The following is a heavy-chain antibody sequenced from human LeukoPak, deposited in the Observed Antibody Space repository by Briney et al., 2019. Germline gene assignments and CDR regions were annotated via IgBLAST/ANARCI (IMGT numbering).Heavy chain of an antibody. Sequence: PSETLSLTCTVSGGSISTYYWSWIRQPPGKGLEWIGHIYYSGSTTYNPSLKSRVTISVDTSKNQFSLKLSSVTAADTAVHFCARQSGYFDYWGQGTLVTVSS. CDR1: GGSISTYY. CDR3: ARQSGYFDY. J-gene: IGHJ4*03. V-gene: IGHV4-59*08. CDR2: IYYSGST.